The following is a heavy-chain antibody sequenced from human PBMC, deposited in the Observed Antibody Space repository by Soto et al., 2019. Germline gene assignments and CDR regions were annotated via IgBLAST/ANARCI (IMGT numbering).Heavy chain of an antibody. J-gene: IGHJ3*02. V-gene: IGHV1-2*04. Sequence: SVKVSCKASGYTFTGYYMHWVRQAPGQGLEWMGWINPNSGGTNYAQKFQGWVTMTRDTSISTAYMELSRLRSDDTAVYYCARDAVFRTYYYDSSGRRVDAFDIWGQGTMVTVSS. CDR1: GYTFTGYY. D-gene: IGHD3-22*01. CDR3: ARDAVFRTYYYDSSGRRVDAFDI. CDR2: INPNSGGT.